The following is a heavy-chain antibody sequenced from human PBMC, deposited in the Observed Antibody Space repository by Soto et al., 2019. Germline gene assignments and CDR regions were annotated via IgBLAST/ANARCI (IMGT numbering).Heavy chain of an antibody. D-gene: IGHD5-12*01. CDR1: GASIGTNNW. CDR3: AVPGRGDFDY. J-gene: IGHJ4*02. CDR2: VYHSGTT. Sequence: PSETLSLTCAVSGASIGTNNWWSWARQPPGTGLEWIGEVYHSGTTNCNPSLKSRVTISIDKSKNQFSLTLTSMTAADTALYYCAVPGRGDFDYWSQGTLVTVSS. V-gene: IGHV4-4*02.